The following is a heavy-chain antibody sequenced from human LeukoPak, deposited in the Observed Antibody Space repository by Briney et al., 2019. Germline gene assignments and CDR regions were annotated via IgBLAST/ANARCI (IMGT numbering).Heavy chain of an antibody. Sequence: GGSLRLSCAASGFTFSSYAMHWARQASGEGLEWVAFISSDGSNKYYADSVRGRFTISRDNSKNTLYLQVNSLRAEDTAVYYCARDQGKGYYYYGMDVWGQGTTVTVSS. CDR2: ISSDGSNK. CDR3: ARDQGKGYYYYGMDV. V-gene: IGHV3-30-3*01. J-gene: IGHJ6*02. CDR1: GFTFSSYA.